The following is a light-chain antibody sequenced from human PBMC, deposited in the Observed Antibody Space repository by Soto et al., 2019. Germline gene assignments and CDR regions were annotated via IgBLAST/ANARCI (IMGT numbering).Light chain of an antibody. CDR2: EVS. CDR1: SSDVGAHNS. V-gene: IGLV2-14*01. CDR3: NSYTNTAARV. J-gene: IGLJ1*01. Sequence: QSALTQPASVSGSPGQSITISCTGTSSDVGAHNSVSWYQQHPGKAPKLMIYEVSNRPSGVSDRFSGSKSGNTASLTISGLQAEDEADYYCNSYTNTAARVFGTGTKVTVL.